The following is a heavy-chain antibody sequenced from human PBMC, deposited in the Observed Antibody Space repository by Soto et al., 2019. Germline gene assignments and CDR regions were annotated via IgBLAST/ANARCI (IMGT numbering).Heavy chain of an antibody. J-gene: IGHJ6*02. CDR2: ISYDGSNK. V-gene: IGHV3-30*18. Sequence: PVGSLRLSCAASGFTFSSYGMHWVRQAPGKGLEWVAVISYDGSNKYYADSVKGRFTISRDNSKNTLYLQMNSLRAEDTAVYYCAKDRYDFWSGYLYGMDVWGQGTTVTVSS. CDR1: GFTFSSYG. D-gene: IGHD3-3*01. CDR3: AKDRYDFWSGYLYGMDV.